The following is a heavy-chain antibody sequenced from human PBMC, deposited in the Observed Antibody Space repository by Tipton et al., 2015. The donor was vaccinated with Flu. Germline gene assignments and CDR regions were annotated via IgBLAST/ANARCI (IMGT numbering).Heavy chain of an antibody. D-gene: IGHD3-3*01. Sequence: PGLVKPSETLSLTCTVSGDSISKNYWSWIRQPPGKGLEWIGYVYNSGTTKFNPPFKSRATISADTSKNQFSLRLSSVTAADTAVYYCARTSGIGVIFPFDYWGQGTLVTVSS. J-gene: IGHJ4*02. CDR1: GDSISKNY. V-gene: IGHV4-4*08. CDR3: ARTSGIGVIFPFDY. CDR2: VYNSGTT.